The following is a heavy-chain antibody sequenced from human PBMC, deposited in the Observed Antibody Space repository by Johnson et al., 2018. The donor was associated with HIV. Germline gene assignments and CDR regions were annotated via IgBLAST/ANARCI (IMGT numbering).Heavy chain of an antibody. CDR2: VSYNGIHV. CDR3: AKEGDYRVSFGHYSSDAFDM. CDR1: GFNFNTYS. D-gene: IGHD2-21*01. V-gene: IGHV3-30*02. Sequence: QVQLVESGGGVVQPGGSLRLSCAASGFNFNTYSMHWVRQAPGNGLEWLAFVSYNGIHVYYSDSMRGRFTISRDISKNTLFLQMNSLRHEDTAMYYCAKEGDYRVSFGHYSSDAFDMWGQGTMVTVSS. J-gene: IGHJ3*02.